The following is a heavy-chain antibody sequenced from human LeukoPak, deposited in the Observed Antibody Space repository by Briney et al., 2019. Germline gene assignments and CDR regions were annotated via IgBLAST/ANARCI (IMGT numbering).Heavy chain of an antibody. D-gene: IGHD6-13*01. CDR2: IKSRTDGGTT. V-gene: IGHV3-15*07. J-gene: IGHJ4*02. CDR1: SFTFSNAW. CDR3: TTLSIAAAGTGSY. Sequence: GGSLRLSCAASSFTFSNAWMNWVRQAPGKGLEWVGRIKSRTDGGTTDYAAPVKGRFTISRDDSKNTLYLQMNSLKTEDTAVYYCTTLSIAAAGTGSYWGQGTLVTVSS.